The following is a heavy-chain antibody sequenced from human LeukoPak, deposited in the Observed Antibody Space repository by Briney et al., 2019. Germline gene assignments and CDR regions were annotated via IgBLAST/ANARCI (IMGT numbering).Heavy chain of an antibody. CDR3: AKDRLGTYYYDSSGYHPGSFDY. V-gene: IGHV3-23*01. J-gene: IGHJ4*02. CDR1: GFTFSSYA. D-gene: IGHD3-22*01. Sequence: GGSLRLSCAASGFTFSSYAMSWVRQAPGKGLEWVSAISGSGGSTYYADSVKGRFTISRDNSKNTLYLQMNSLRAEDTAVYYCAKDRLGTYYYDSSGYHPGSFDYWGQGTLVTVSS. CDR2: ISGSGGST.